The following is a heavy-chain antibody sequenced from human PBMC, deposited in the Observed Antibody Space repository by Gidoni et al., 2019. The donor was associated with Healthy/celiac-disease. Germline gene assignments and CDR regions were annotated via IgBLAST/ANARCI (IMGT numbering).Heavy chain of an antibody. CDR3: TTRKEPTVTTPYYFDY. CDR2: IKSKTDGGTT. CDR1: GFTFSNAW. D-gene: IGHD4-17*01. Sequence: EVQLVESGGGLVRPGGSLRLSCAASGFTFSNAWMTWVRQAPGKGLEWVGRIKSKTDGGTTDYAAPVKGRFTISRDDSKNTLYLQMNSLKTEDTAVYYCTTRKEPTVTTPYYFDYWGQGTLVTVSS. V-gene: IGHV3-15*07. J-gene: IGHJ4*02.